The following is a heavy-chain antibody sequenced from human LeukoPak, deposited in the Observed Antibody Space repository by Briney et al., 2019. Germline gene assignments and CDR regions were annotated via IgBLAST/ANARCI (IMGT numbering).Heavy chain of an antibody. Sequence: GGSLRLSCAASGFTLSSYWMSWVRQAPGKGLEWVANIKQDGSEKYYVDSVKGRFTISRDNAKNSLYLQMNSLRAEDTAVYYCARDPLHYYDSSGVDWGQGTQVTVSS. V-gene: IGHV3-7*01. D-gene: IGHD3-22*01. J-gene: IGHJ4*02. CDR2: IKQDGSEK. CDR3: ARDPLHYYDSSGVD. CDR1: GFTLSSYW.